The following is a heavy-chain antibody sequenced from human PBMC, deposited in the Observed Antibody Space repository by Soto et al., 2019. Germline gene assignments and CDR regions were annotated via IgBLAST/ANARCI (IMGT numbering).Heavy chain of an antibody. V-gene: IGHV2-5*01. CDR3: ARSGWVYYYGSGRTGGQRGLVFDI. D-gene: IGHD3-10*01. CDR1: AFSLNTSEVG. Sequence: QITLKESGPTLVKPTQTLTLTCTFSAFSLNTSEVGVGWIRQPPGKALDCLALIYWSGDKRYSPSLKSRLTVTEDPAKKQVVVTMTMMDPVDTATYYCARSGWVYYYGSGRTGGQRGLVFDIWGKGTMVTVSS. J-gene: IGHJ3*02. CDR2: IYWSGDK.